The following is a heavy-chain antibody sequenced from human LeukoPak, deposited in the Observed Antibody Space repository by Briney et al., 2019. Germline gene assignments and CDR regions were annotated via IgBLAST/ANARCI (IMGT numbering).Heavy chain of an antibody. Sequence: PSETLSLTCTISGGSFSSYYWSWVRQPPGKGLEYIGYVYYTGTTNYNPSLKGRVTISVATSKNQFSLKLSSVTAADTAIYYCARQGYDFWSGYYSFDSWGQGTLVTVSS. CDR3: ARQGYDFWSGYYSFDS. CDR1: GGSFSSYY. J-gene: IGHJ4*02. D-gene: IGHD3-3*01. V-gene: IGHV4-59*08. CDR2: VYYTGTT.